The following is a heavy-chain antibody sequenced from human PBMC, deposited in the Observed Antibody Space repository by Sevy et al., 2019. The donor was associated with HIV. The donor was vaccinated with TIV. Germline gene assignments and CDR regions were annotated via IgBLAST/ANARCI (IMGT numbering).Heavy chain of an antibody. CDR2: INHSGST. CDR3: ARVRLLFRGELWFRELLGWFDP. Sequence: SETLSLTCAVYGGSFSGYYWSWIRQPPGKGLEWIGEINHSGSTNYNPSLKSRVTISVATSKNQFSLKLRSVTAADTAVYYGARVRLLFRGELWFRELLGWFDPWGQGTLVTVSS. D-gene: IGHD3-10*01. J-gene: IGHJ5*02. CDR1: GGSFSGYY. V-gene: IGHV4-34*01.